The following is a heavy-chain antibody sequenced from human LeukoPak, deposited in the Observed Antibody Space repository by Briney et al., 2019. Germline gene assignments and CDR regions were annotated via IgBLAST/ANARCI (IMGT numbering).Heavy chain of an antibody. D-gene: IGHD3-10*01. CDR1: GGSISSSSYY. CDR2: IYYSGST. Sequence: SETLSLTCTVSGGSISSSSYYWGWIRQPPGKGLEWIGSIYYSGSTYYNPSLKSRVTISVDTSKNQFSLKLSSVTAADTAVYYCASLYYYGSGSYGPPSWFDPWGQGTLVTVSS. CDR3: ASLYYYGSGSYGPPSWFDP. V-gene: IGHV4-39*01. J-gene: IGHJ5*02.